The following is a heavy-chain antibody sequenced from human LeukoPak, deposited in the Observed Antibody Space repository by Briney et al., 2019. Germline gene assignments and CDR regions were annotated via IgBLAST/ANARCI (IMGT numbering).Heavy chain of an antibody. D-gene: IGHD2-15*01. CDR1: GGTFSSYA. V-gene: IGHV1-69*05. J-gene: IGHJ5*02. CDR2: IIPIFGTA. Sequence: SVKVSCKASGGTFSSYAISWVRQAPGQGLEWMGRIIPIFGTANYAQRFQGRVTITTDESTSTAYMELSSLRSEDTAVYYCARDPLYCSGGSCHNWFDPWGQGTLVTVSS. CDR3: ARDPLYCSGGSCHNWFDP.